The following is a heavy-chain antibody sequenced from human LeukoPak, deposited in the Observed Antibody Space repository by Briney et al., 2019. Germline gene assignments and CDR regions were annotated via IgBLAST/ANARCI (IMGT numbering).Heavy chain of an antibody. CDR2: IGGSGGST. CDR1: GFTFSSYA. Sequence: PGGSLRLSCAASGFTFSSYAMTWVRQGPGKGLEWVSIIGGSGGSTYYADSVKGRFTISRDNSKNTLYLQMNSLRAEDTAVYYCXXEDLYYFAMDVWGQGTTVTVSS. CDR3: XXEDLYYFAMDV. V-gene: IGHV3-23*01. J-gene: IGHJ6*02.